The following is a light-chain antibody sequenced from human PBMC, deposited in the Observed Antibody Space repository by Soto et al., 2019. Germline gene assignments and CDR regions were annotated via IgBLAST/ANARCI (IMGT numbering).Light chain of an antibody. CDR3: ATWDYSLTGEV. V-gene: IGLV1-44*01. J-gene: IGLJ2*01. Sequence: QSVLTQPPSASGTPGQRVTISCSGSSSNIGSNTVNWYQQLPGTAPKLLIYSNNQRPSGVPDRFSGSKSGTSASLAISGLQSEDEADYYCATWDYSLTGEVFGGGTKLTVL. CDR1: SSNIGSNT. CDR2: SNN.